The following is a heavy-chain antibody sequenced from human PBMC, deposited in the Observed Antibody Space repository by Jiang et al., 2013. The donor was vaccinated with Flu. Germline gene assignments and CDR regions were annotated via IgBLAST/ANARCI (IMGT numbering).Heavy chain of an antibody. J-gene: IGHJ4*02. Sequence: SCAASGFTFSSYGMHWVRQAPGKGLEWVAVISYDGSNKYYADSVKGRFTISRDNSKNTLYLQMNSLRAEDTAVYYCARAYGDYSPDYWGQGTLVTVSS. CDR2: ISYDGSNK. D-gene: IGHD4-17*01. CDR1: GFTFSSYG. V-gene: IGHV3-30*03. CDR3: ARAYGDYSPDY.